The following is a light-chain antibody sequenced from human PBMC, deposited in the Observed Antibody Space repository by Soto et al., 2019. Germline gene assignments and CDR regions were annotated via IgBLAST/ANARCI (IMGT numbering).Light chain of an antibody. Sequence: QSALTQPRSVSGSPGQSVTISCTGSSSDVGGYDHVSWYQQHPGKAPKLMIYNVNERPSGVPDRFSGSKSGNTASLTISGLQAEDEADYYCCSYGDIDRVFGGGTKVTVL. CDR1: SSDVGGYDH. J-gene: IGLJ2*01. V-gene: IGLV2-11*01. CDR3: CSYGDIDRV. CDR2: NVN.